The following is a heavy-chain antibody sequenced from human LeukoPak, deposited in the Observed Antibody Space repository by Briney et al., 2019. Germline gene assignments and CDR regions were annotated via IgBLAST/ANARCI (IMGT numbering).Heavy chain of an antibody. CDR1: GYTFTSYG. CDR2: ISAYNGNT. CDR3: ARWRYYYGSGSSQGWFDP. J-gene: IGHJ5*02. Sequence: ASVKVSCKASGYTFTSYGISWVRQAPGQGLEWMGWISAYNGNTNYAQKLQGRVTMTTDTSTSTAYMELRSLRSDDTAVYYCARWRYYYGSGSSQGWFDPWGQGTLVTVSS. V-gene: IGHV1-18*01. D-gene: IGHD3-10*01.